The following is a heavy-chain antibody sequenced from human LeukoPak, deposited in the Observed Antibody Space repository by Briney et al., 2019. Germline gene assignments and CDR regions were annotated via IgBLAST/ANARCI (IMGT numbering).Heavy chain of an antibody. D-gene: IGHD4-17*01. V-gene: IGHV3-66*01. CDR3: ASIFYGDSPPY. CDR2: IYSGGST. J-gene: IGHJ4*02. CDR1: GFTVSSNY. Sequence: QAGGSLRLSCAASGFTVSSNYMSWVRQAPGKGLEWVSVIYSGGSTYYADSVKGRFTISRDNSKNTLYLQMNSLRAEDTAVYYCASIFYGDSPPYWGQGTLVTVSS.